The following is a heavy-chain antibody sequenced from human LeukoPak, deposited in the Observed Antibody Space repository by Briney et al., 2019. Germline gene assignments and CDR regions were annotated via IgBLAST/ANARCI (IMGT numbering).Heavy chain of an antibody. CDR1: GVSISSSSYF. J-gene: IGHJ5*02. Sequence: SETLSLTCTVSGVSISSSSYFWGWIRHPPGKGLEYLTRVYYSGRYYYHPLFKSRVPMSVATSKNQFSLNLTSGAAATPLFFSCARLGFCSGDICHSGNWRDPWREGTLVSVS. CDR3: ARLGFCSGDICHSGNWRDP. CDR2: VYYSGRY. V-gene: IGHV4-39*01. D-gene: IGHD2-15*01.